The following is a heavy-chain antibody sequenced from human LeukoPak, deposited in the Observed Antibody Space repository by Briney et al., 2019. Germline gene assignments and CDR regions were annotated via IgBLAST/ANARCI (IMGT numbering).Heavy chain of an antibody. CDR2: ISNTGSVI. J-gene: IGHJ4*02. CDR3: AKDFDCSGGSCYSSY. CDR1: GSTFSSHT. Sequence: PGGSLRLSCAASGSTFSSHTMNWVRQAPGKGLEWISYISNTGSVIYYADSVKGRFTISRDNAKNSLYLQMNSLRAEDTAVYYCAKDFDCSGGSCYSSYWGQGTLVTVSS. D-gene: IGHD2-15*01. V-gene: IGHV3-48*04.